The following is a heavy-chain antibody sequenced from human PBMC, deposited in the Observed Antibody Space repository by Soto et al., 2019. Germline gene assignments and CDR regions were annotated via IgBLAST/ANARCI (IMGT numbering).Heavy chain of an antibody. D-gene: IGHD2-2*01. V-gene: IGHV7-4-1*01. CDR3: ARDAVLVPAAIYPYYYYGMDV. CDR1: GYTFTSYA. CDR2: INTNTGNP. J-gene: IGHJ6*02. Sequence: QVQLVQSGSELKKPGASVKVSCKASGYTFTSYAMNWVRQAPGQGLEWMGWINTNTGNPTYAQGFTGRFVFSLDTSVSTAYLQICSLKAEDTAVYYCARDAVLVPAAIYPYYYYGMDVWGQGTTVTVSS.